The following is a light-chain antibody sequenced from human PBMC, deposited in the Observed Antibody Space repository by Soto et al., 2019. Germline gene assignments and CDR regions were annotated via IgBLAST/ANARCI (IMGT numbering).Light chain of an antibody. CDR2: GAS. CDR1: QSVSSSY. CDR3: QQYGSSRT. V-gene: IGKV3-20*01. J-gene: IGKJ1*01. Sequence: EIVLTQSPGTLSLSPGERATLSCRASQSVSSSYLAWYQQTTGQAPRLLIYGASSRATGIPDRFSFSVSVTYFTLTISRLEPEDFAVYDCQQYGSSRTFGQGTNVEIK.